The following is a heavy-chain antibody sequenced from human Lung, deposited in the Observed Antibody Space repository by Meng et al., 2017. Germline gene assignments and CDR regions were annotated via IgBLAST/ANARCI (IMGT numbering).Heavy chain of an antibody. D-gene: IGHD2-2*02. CDR3: AHTRYCSRSSCYTFDY. V-gene: IGHV2-5*02. Sequence: QITLKQSGPTLVKPTQTLTLTCTFPGFSLSTSEVAVVWIRQPPGKALEWLAVIYWDDDKRYSPSLKSRVTITKDTSKNQVVLTMTNMDSVDTGTYYCAHTRYCSRSSCYTFDYWGQGTLVTVSS. CDR1: GFSLSTSEVA. CDR2: IYWDDDK. J-gene: IGHJ4*02.